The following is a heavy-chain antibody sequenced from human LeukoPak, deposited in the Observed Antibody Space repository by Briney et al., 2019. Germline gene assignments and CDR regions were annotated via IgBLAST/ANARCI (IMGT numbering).Heavy chain of an antibody. Sequence: SETLSLTCTVSGGSISSSGYYWGWIRQPPGKGLEWIGTIYYSGSTYYNPPLKSRVTISVDTSKNQFSLKLSSVTAADTAVYYCARGHYYDSSHLDYWGQGTLVTVSS. CDR1: GGSISSSGYY. CDR2: IYYSGST. V-gene: IGHV4-39*07. CDR3: ARGHYYDSSHLDY. J-gene: IGHJ4*02. D-gene: IGHD3-22*01.